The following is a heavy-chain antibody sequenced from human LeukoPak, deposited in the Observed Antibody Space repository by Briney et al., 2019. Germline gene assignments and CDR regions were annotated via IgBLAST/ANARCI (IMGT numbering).Heavy chain of an antibody. CDR2: ISAYNGNT. CDR1: GGTFSSYA. J-gene: IGHJ6*03. Sequence: ASVKVSCKASGGTFSSYAISWVRQAPGQGLEWMGWISAYNGNTNYAQKLRGRVTMTTDTSTSTAYMELRSLRSDDTAVYYCARVYPEKWKVRSYYYMDVWGKGTMVTVSS. CDR3: ARVYPEKWKVRSYYYMDV. D-gene: IGHD4-17*01. V-gene: IGHV1-18*01.